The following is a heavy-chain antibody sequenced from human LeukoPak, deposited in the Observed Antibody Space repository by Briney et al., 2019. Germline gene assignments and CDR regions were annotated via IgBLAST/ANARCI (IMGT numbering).Heavy chain of an antibody. D-gene: IGHD5-12*01. J-gene: IGHJ4*02. CDR1: GYTFTSYG. CDR3: ARRLYSGYEDY. CDR2: ISAYNGNT. V-gene: IGHV1-18*01. Sequence: ASVKVSCKASGYTFTSYGISWVRQAPGQGLEWMGWISAYNGNTNYAQKFQGRVTMTTDTSTSTAYMELRSLRSDDTAMYYCARRLYSGYEDYWGQGTLVTVSS.